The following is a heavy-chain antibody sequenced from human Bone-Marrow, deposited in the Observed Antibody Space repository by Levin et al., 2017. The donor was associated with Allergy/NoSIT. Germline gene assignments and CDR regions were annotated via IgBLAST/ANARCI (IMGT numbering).Heavy chain of an antibody. J-gene: IGHJ6*02. CDR2: ISYDGSNK. V-gene: IGHV3-30-3*01. Sequence: GGSLRLSCAASGFTFSSYAMHWVRQAPGKGLEWVAVISYDGSNKYYADSVKGRFTISRDNSKNTLYLQMNSLRAEDTAVYYCARDPALGGGGDHYYYGMDGWGQGTTVTVSS. CDR3: ARDPALGGGGDHYYYGMDG. D-gene: IGHD2-21*01. CDR1: GFTFSSYA.